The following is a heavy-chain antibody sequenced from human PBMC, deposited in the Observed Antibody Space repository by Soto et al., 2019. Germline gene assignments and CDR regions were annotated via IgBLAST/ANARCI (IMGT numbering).Heavy chain of an antibody. D-gene: IGHD3-10*01. CDR2: IYPDDSGA. Sequence: PGGSLKTSCEASGYSFTTYWSGWVRQVPGRGLEWVAVIYPDDSGAKYSSSFEGRVTISVDKFIKTAYLQWSSLKASDTAMYYCARVKDELVWHGWFDPWGQGTLVTVSS. V-gene: IGHV5-51*01. CDR1: GYSFTTYW. J-gene: IGHJ5*02. CDR3: ARVKDELVWHGWFDP.